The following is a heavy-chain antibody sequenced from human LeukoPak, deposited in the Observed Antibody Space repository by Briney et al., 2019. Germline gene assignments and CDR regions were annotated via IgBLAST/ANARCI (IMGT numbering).Heavy chain of an antibody. Sequence: ASVKVSCKASAYKFSSYGISWVRQAPGQGLEWMGWISAYNGNTNYAQKLQGRVTMTTDTSTSTAYMELRSLRSDDTAVYYCATYWEPRDYYYYGMDVWGQGTTVTVSS. V-gene: IGHV1-18*01. D-gene: IGHD1-26*01. CDR1: AYKFSSYG. CDR2: ISAYNGNT. CDR3: ATYWEPRDYYYYGMDV. J-gene: IGHJ6*02.